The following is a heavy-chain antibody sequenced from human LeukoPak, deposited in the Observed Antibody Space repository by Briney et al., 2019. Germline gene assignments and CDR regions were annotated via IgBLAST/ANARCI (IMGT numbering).Heavy chain of an antibody. J-gene: IGHJ4*02. CDR2: IYYSGST. V-gene: IGHV4-59*01. CDR3: ARDSIAVAGSYYFDY. CDR1: GGSISSYY. Sequence: SETLSLTCTVSGGSISSYYWSWIRQPPGKGLEWIGYIYYSGSTNYNPSLKSRVTIPVDTSKNQFSLKLSSVTAADTAVYYCARDSIAVAGSYYFDYWGQGTLVTVSS. D-gene: IGHD6-19*01.